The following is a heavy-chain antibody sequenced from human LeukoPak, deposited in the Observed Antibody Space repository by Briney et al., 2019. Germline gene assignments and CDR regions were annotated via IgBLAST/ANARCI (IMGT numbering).Heavy chain of an antibody. J-gene: IGHJ4*02. Sequence: SETLSLTCSVSGDSITGYYWGWIRQPPGKGLEWIGNIYYTGNTYYNSSLKSRVTISLDTSKNQFSLKVISVTAADTAVYYCARYERYTNYFDYWGQGTLVTVSS. V-gene: IGHV4-39*07. CDR2: IYYTGNT. D-gene: IGHD1-1*01. CDR3: ARYERYTNYFDY. CDR1: GDSITGYY.